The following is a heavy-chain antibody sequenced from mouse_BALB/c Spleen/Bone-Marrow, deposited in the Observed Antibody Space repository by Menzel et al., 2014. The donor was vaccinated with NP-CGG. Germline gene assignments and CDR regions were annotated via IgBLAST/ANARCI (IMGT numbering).Heavy chain of an antibody. CDR3: ARGGDGYYLDY. J-gene: IGHJ2*01. V-gene: IGHV2-9*02. Sequence: QVQLQQPGPGLVAPSQSLSITCTVSGFSLTNYGVHWVRQPPGKGLEWLGVIWAGGSTNYNSALMSRLSISKDNSKNQVFLKMNSLQTDDTAMYYCARGGDGYYLDYWGQGTTLTVSS. D-gene: IGHD2-3*01. CDR1: GFSLTNYG. CDR2: IWAGGST.